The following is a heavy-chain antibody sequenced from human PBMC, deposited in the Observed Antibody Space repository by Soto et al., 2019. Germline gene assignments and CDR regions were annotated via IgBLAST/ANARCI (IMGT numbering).Heavy chain of an antibody. V-gene: IGHV3-33*01. Sequence: QVQLVESGGGVVQPGGSLRLSCEVSGFTFSTYAMHWVRQAPGKGLEWVAIMWFDGIKQYYADSVRGRFTVSMDISKTTLYLQMTXXXXEDTAIYHCARVTXDAWGQGTXVXXSS. D-gene: IGHD1-20*01. CDR3: ARVTXDA. CDR1: GFTFSTYA. CDR2: MWFDGIKQ. J-gene: IGHJ6*02.